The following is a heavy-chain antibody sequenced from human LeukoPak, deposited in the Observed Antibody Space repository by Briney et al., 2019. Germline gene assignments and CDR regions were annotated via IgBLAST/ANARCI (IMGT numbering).Heavy chain of an antibody. J-gene: IGHJ4*02. CDR1: GFSVSSNH. D-gene: IGHD6-25*01. Sequence: GGSLRLSCAASGFSVSSNHMSWVRQAPGKGPEWVSVIYGGSSTYYADPVRGRFIISRDNSKNTLYLQMNSLRAEDTAVYYCARVFQRDYYFDYWGQGTLVTVSS. V-gene: IGHV3-53*01. CDR2: IYGGSST. CDR3: ARVFQRDYYFDY.